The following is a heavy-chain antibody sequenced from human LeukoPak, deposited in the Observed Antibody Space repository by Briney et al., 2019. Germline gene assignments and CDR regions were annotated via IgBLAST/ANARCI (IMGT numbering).Heavy chain of an antibody. Sequence: PSETLSLTCAVYGGSFSGYYWSWIRQPPGKGLEWIGEINHSGSTNYNPSLKSRVTISVDTSKNQFSLKLSSVTAADTAVYYCARPNSNYYYYYYMDVWGKGTTVTVSS. D-gene: IGHD4-11*01. CDR3: ARPNSNYYYYYYMDV. V-gene: IGHV4-34*01. CDR2: INHSGST. CDR1: GGSFSGYY. J-gene: IGHJ6*03.